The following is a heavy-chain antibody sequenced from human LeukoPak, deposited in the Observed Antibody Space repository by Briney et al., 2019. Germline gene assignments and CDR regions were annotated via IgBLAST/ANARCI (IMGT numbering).Heavy chain of an antibody. CDR2: INPKSGGT. D-gene: IGHD1-26*01. CDR3: ARRHLRMRSYDY. CDR1: GYIFSDYY. Sequence: ASGKVSCKASGYIFSDYYINWVRQVPGQGLEWMGWINPKSGGTKYSQNFQGRVTMTRDTSIDTVYMQLSGLTSADTAVYYCARRHLRMRSYDYWGQGPLVIVSS. J-gene: IGHJ4*02. V-gene: IGHV1-2*02.